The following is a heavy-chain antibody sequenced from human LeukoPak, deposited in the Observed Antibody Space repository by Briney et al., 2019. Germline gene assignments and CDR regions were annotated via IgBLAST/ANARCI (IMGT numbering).Heavy chain of an antibody. CDR2: IHPKSGDP. D-gene: IGHD5-18*01. J-gene: IGHJ4*02. CDR3: SRGSGISYGGIDY. CDR1: GYIFTGYY. Sequence: GASVKVSCKASGYIFTGYYLHWVRQAPGQGLEWMGWIHPKSGDPKYAQKFLGRVTLTRDTSTTIVYMELKWLTSDDTAVYYCSRGSGISYGGIDYWGQGTLVTVSS. V-gene: IGHV1-2*02.